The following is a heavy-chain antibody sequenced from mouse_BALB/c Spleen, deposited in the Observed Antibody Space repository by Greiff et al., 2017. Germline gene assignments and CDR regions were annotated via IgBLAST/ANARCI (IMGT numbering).Heavy chain of an antibody. J-gene: IGHJ1*01. Sequence: LQQPGSELVRPGASVKLSCKASGYTFTSYWMHWVKQRPGQGLEWIGNIYPGSGSTNYDEKFKSKATLTVDTSSSTAYMQLSSLTSEDSAVYYCTRGGAYYGSSYDWYFDVWGAGTTVTVSA. D-gene: IGHD1-1*01. V-gene: IGHV1S22*01. CDR3: TRGGAYYGSSYDWYFDV. CDR2: IYPGSGST. CDR1: GYTFTSYW.